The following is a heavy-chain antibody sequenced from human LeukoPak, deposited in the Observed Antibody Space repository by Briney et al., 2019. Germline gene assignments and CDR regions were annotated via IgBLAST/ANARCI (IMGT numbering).Heavy chain of an antibody. D-gene: IGHD2-2*01. CDR2: ITGSGDRT. J-gene: IGHJ4*02. CDR1: GFTFSSYA. Sequence: GGSLRLSCAASGFTFSSYAMSWVRQAPGKGLEWVSSITGSGDRTYYADSVKGRFTISRDNSKNTLYLQMNSLRAEDTAVYYCARDPPRYCSSTSCPNPPSHWGQGTLVTVSS. CDR3: ARDPPRYCSSTSCPNPPSH. V-gene: IGHV3-23*01.